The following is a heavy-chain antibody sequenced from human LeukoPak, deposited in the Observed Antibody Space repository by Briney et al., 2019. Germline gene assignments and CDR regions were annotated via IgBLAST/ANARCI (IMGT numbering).Heavy chain of an antibody. CDR1: GFIFSSYG. J-gene: IGHJ5*02. CDR2: IWYDGNNK. D-gene: IGHD5-12*01. Sequence: GGSLRLSCAASGFIFSSYGMHWVRQAPGKGLEWVAVIWYDGNNKYYADSVKARFTISRDNSKNTVYLQMNSLRAEDTAVYFCARNPDARLTGWFDPWGQGTLVTVSS. V-gene: IGHV3-33*01. CDR3: ARNPDARLTGWFDP.